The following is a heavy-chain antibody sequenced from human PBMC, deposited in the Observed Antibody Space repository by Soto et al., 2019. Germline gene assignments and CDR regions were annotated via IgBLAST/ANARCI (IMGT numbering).Heavy chain of an antibody. CDR3: ARASDSSMNYFDY. CDR1: GFTFSSFA. D-gene: IGHD3-22*01. V-gene: IGHV3-30-3*01. Sequence: QVQLVESGGGVVQPGRSLRLSCAASGFTFSSFAIHWVRQAPGKGLEWVSRISYDGSNKYYADSVKGRFTISRDNSKNTLYLQMNSLRGEDTAVYYCARASDSSMNYFDYWGQGTLVTVSS. CDR2: ISYDGSNK. J-gene: IGHJ4*02.